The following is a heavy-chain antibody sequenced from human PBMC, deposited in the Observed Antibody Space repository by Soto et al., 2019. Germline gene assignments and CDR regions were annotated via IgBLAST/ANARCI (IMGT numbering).Heavy chain of an antibody. CDR2: IRSKANSYAT. Sequence: GGSLRLSCAASGFTFSGSAMHWVRQASGKGLEWVGRIRSKANSYATAYAASVKGRFTISRDDSKNTAYLQMNSLKTEDTAVYYCTRLIGSWYPRFDPWGQGTLVTVS. CDR1: GFTFSGSA. CDR3: TRLIGSWYPRFDP. D-gene: IGHD6-13*01. V-gene: IGHV3-73*01. J-gene: IGHJ5*02.